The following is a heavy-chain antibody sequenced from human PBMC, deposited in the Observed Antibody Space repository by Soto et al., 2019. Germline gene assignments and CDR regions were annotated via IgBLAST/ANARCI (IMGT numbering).Heavy chain of an antibody. Sequence: EAQLLESGGGLVQPGGSLRLSCAASGLTFGIHAMSWFGKAPGKGLEWVSVISGSGGSTYFADSVKGRFTISRDNFKNTLYLQMNSLRVEDTAVYYCAKGSAATHYYYYAMDVWGQGTPVTVSS. D-gene: IGHD2-15*01. V-gene: IGHV3-23*01. CDR3: AKGSAATHYYYYAMDV. CDR1: GLTFGIHA. CDR2: ISGSGGST. J-gene: IGHJ6*02.